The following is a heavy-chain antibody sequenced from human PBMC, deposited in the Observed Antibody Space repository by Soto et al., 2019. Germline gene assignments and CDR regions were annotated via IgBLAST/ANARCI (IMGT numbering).Heavy chain of an antibody. J-gene: IGHJ4*02. CDR3: ARVSMAVVTILPFDS. Sequence: ASVKVSCKASGYTFTGYYMHWVRQAPGQGLEWMGWINPNSGGTNYAQKFQGRVTMTRDTSISTTYMEMSRLRSDDTAVYYCARVSMAVVTILPFDSWDQRTMVXVS. CDR1: GYTFTGYY. CDR2: INPNSGGT. D-gene: IGHD5-12*01. V-gene: IGHV1-2*02.